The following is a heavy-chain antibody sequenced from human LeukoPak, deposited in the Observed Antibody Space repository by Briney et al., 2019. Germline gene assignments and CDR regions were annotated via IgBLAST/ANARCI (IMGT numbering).Heavy chain of an antibody. J-gene: IGHJ4*02. Sequence: SXTLSXXCTVSGGSISSSSYYWGWIRQPPGKGLEWIGSIYYSGSTYYNPSLKSRVTISVDTSKNQFSLKLSSVTAADTAVYYXXXDQXYYYDSSGAFDYWGQGTLVTVSS. CDR3: XXDQXYYYDSSGAFDY. V-gene: IGHV4-39*07. CDR2: IYYSGST. D-gene: IGHD3-22*01. CDR1: GGSISSSSYY.